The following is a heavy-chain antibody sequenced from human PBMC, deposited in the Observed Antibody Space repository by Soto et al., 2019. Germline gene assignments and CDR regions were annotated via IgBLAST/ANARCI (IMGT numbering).Heavy chain of an antibody. J-gene: IGHJ6*02. D-gene: IGHD3-22*01. V-gene: IGHV3-23*01. CDR3: AKAIDRGYYYYGMDV. CDR2: ISGSGGST. CDR1: GFPFSNYA. Sequence: EVQLLESGGGLVQPGGSLRLSCAASGFPFSNYAMNWVRRAPGKGLEWVSAISGSGGSTYYADSVKGRFTISRDNSKNTLYLQMNSLSAEDTAVYFCAKAIDRGYYYYGMDVWGQGTTVTVSS.